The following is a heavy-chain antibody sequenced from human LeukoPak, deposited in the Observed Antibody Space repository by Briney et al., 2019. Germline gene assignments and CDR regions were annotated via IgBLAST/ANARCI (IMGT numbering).Heavy chain of an antibody. D-gene: IGHD3-10*01. CDR2: LNPNSGGT. J-gene: IGHJ4*02. V-gene: IGHV1-2*02. CDR1: GYTFNAYY. CDR3: ARARLLWFGELFGY. Sequence: GASVKVSCKTSGYTFNAYYMHWVRQAPGQGLEWMGWLNPNSGGTNYAQKFQGRVTMTRDTSISTAYMELSRLRSDDTAVYYCARARLLWFGELFGYWGQGTLVTVSS.